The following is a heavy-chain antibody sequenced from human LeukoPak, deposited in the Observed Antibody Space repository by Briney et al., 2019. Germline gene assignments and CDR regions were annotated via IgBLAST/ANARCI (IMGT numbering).Heavy chain of an antibody. CDR3: ARLLDGSFDI. V-gene: IGHV1-69*04. CDR2: IIPILGIA. CDR1: GGTFSSYA. J-gene: IGHJ3*02. Sequence: SVKVSCKAPGGTFSSYAISWVRQAPGQGLEWMGRIIPILGIANYAQKFQGRVTVTADKSTSTAYMELSSLRSEDTAVYYCARLLDGSFDIWGQGTMVTVSS.